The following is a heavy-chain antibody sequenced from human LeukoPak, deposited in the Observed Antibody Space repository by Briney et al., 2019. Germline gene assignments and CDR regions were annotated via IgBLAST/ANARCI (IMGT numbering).Heavy chain of an antibody. V-gene: IGHV3-7*01. J-gene: IGHJ4*02. CDR3: ASTRRSVVAATLAFDY. D-gene: IGHD2-15*01. CDR2: IKQDGSEK. CDR1: GFTFSGYW. Sequence: PGGSLRLSCAASGFTFSGYWMSWVRQAPGKGLEWVANIKQDGSEKYYVDSVKGRFTISRDNAKNSLYLQMNSLRAEDTAVYYCASTRRSVVAATLAFDYWGQGTLVTVSS.